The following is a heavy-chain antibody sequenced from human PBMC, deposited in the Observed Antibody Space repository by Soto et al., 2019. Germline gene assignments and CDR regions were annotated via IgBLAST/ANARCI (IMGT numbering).Heavy chain of an antibody. D-gene: IGHD1-1*01. CDR3: ATWHEREHAYDV. J-gene: IGHJ3*01. Sequence: DVQLVESGGGLIQPGESLRLSCAAFGLTVSGKKYVAWVRQSPGKGLEWVSALYDVDGTYYADSLKGRFTTSTGSSKNTVYRQLHYLRPDDTAVYFCATWHEREHAYDVWGQGTTVTVSS. CDR1: GLTVSGKKY. V-gene: IGHV3-53*01. CDR2: LYDVDGT.